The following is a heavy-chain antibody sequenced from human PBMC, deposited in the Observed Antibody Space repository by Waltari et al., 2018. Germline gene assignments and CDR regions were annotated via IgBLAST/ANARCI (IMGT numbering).Heavy chain of an antibody. CDR1: GYTFTSYY. CDR2: INPSGGST. Sequence: QVQLVQSGAEVKKPGASVKVSCKASGYTFTSYYMPWVRQAPGQGLEWMGIINPSGGSTSYAQKFQGRVTMTRDTSTSTVYMELSSLRSEDTAVYYCARASAYYYDSSGYHAEYFQHWGQGTLVTVSS. J-gene: IGHJ1*01. D-gene: IGHD3-22*01. CDR3: ARASAYYYDSSGYHAEYFQH. V-gene: IGHV1-46*01.